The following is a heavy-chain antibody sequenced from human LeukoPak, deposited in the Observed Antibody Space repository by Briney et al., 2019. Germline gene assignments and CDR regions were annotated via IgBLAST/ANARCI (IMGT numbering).Heavy chain of an antibody. D-gene: IGHD6-6*01. CDR1: GFSFSGYW. V-gene: IGHV3-7*01. CDR3: ARSNSFDY. Sequence: PGGSLRLSCAASGFSFSGYWMSWVRQAPGKGLEWVAHIKYDGSEKSYVDSAKGRFTISRDNAKNSLYLQMSSLRAEDTAVYYCARSNSFDYWGHGTLVTVSS. J-gene: IGHJ4*01. CDR2: IKYDGSEK.